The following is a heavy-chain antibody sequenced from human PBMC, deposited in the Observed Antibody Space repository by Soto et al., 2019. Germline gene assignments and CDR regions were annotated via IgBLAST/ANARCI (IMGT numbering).Heavy chain of an antibody. CDR1: GFTFSTYS. Sequence: GQLVESGGGLVQPGGSLRLSCAVLGFTFSTYSMAWVRQAPGKGLEWVSYISSSSSVIYYADSVKGRIAVSRDNAKNSLYLQMHSLRAEDTAVYYCARYLIIPRAFDIWGQGTTVTVSS. CDR2: ISSSSSVI. D-gene: IGHD2-21*01. J-gene: IGHJ3*02. V-gene: IGHV3-48*04. CDR3: ARYLIIPRAFDI.